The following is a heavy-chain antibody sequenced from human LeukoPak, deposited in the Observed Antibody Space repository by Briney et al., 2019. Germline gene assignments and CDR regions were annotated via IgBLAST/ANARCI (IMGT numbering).Heavy chain of an antibody. J-gene: IGHJ4*02. CDR3: ARGGYCSGGSCYSGSVLRKKAGFDY. CDR1: GGSFSGYY. V-gene: IGHV4-34*01. D-gene: IGHD2-15*01. CDR2: IT. Sequence: PSETLSLTCGVYGGSFSGYYWSWVRQPPGKGLEWIGEITNYNPSLKSRVNISVDTSKNQFSLKLSSVTAADAAVYYCARGGYCSGGSCYSGSVLRKKAGFDYWGQGTLVTVSS.